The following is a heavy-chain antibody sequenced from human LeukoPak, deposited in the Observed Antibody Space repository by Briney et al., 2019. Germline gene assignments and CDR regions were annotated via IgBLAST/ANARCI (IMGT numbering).Heavy chain of an antibody. V-gene: IGHV4-39*07. CDR1: GGSISSSSYY. Sequence: SETLSLTCTVSGGSISSSSYYWGWIRQPPGKGLEWIGSIFYSGSSYYNPSLKSRVTIIADTSKNQFSLKLSSVTAADTAVYYCARAYYGSGSPLYGMDVWGQGTTVTVFS. D-gene: IGHD3-10*01. CDR3: ARAYYGSGSPLYGMDV. CDR2: IFYSGSS. J-gene: IGHJ6*02.